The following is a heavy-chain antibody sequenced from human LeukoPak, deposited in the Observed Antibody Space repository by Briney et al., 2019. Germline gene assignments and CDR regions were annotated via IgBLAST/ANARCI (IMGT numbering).Heavy chain of an antibody. CDR3: TTIPGYSSNWYYPDY. CDR2: ISTKIDGGTT. V-gene: IGHV3-15*01. D-gene: IGHD6-13*01. J-gene: IGHJ4*02. CDR1: GFTFSNAW. Sequence: PGGSLRLSCAASGFTFSNAWMSWVRQAPGKGLEWVGRISTKIDGGTTDYAAPVKGRFTISRDDSKNTLYLQMNSLKTEDTAVYYCTTIPGYSSNWYYPDYWGQGTLVTVSS.